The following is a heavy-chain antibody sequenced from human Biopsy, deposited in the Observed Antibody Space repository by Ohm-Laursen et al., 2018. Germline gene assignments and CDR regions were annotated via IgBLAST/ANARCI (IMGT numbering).Heavy chain of an antibody. CDR3: ATFRASWDTTQGGDY. D-gene: IGHD1-26*01. CDR1: GVSISVDGYY. J-gene: IGHJ4*02. CDR2: IYHSGTT. Sequence: TLSLTCTVSGVSISVDGYYWAWFRQLPGKGLDWIGYIYHSGTTYYNPSLKSRLTMSVDTSKNEFSLRLRSVTAADTAVYFCATFRASWDTTQGGDYWGQGTLVTVSS. V-gene: IGHV4-31*03.